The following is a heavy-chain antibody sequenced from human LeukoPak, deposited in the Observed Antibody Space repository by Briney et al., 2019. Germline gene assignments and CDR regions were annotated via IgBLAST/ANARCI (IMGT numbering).Heavy chain of an antibody. J-gene: IGHJ4*02. CDR3: AKDASITMVRGVGAVDY. D-gene: IGHD3-10*01. Sequence: GGSLRLSCAASGFTFSSYGMHWVRQAPGKGLEWVAFIRYDGSNKYYADSVKGRFTISRDNSKNTLYLQMNSLRAEDTAVYYCAKDASITMVRGVGAVDYRGQGTLVTVSS. CDR1: GFTFSSYG. CDR2: IRYDGSNK. V-gene: IGHV3-30*02.